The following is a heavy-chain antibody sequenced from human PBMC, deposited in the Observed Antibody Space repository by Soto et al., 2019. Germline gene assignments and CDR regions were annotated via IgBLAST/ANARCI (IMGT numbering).Heavy chain of an antibody. CDR2: IYYSGST. V-gene: IGHV4-39*01. CDR1: GGSISSSSYY. CDR3: ASSYSRSWYFDY. J-gene: IGHJ4*02. Sequence: PSETLSLTCTVSGGSISSSSYYWGWIRQPPGKGLEWIGSIYYSGSTYYNPSLKSRVTISVDTSKNQFSLKLSSVTAADTVVYYCASSYSRSWYFDYWGQGTLVTVSS. D-gene: IGHD6-13*01.